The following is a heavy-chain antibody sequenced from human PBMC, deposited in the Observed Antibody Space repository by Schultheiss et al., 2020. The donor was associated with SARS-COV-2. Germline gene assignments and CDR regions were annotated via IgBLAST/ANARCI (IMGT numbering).Heavy chain of an antibody. Sequence: ASVKVSCKASGYTFTSYGISWVRQAPGQGLEWMGWINPNSGGTSYAQKFRGRVTMTTDTSTSTAYLELRSLRSDDTAMYYCAREGGSMATTFYYYYGMDVWGQGTTVTVSS. CDR1: GYTFTSYG. J-gene: IGHJ6*02. CDR2: INPNSGGT. D-gene: IGHD5-24*01. V-gene: IGHV1-18*01. CDR3: AREGGSMATTFYYYYGMDV.